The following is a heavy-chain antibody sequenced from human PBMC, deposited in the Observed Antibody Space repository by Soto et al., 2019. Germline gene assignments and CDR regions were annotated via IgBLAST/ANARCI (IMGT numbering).Heavy chain of an antibody. D-gene: IGHD5-18*01. CDR1: GFTFSNAW. CDR3: TTDGLVDTAMVTAY. J-gene: IGHJ4*02. V-gene: IGHV3-15*07. Sequence: EVQLVESGGGLVKPGGSLRLSCAASGFTFSNAWMNWVRQAPGKGLEWVGRIKSKTDGGTTDYAAPVKGRFTISRDDSKDTLYLQMNSLKTEDTAVYYCTTDGLVDTAMVTAYWGQGTLVTVSS. CDR2: IKSKTDGGTT.